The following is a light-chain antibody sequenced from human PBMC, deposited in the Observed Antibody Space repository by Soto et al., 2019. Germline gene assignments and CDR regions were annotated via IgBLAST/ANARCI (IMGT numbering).Light chain of an antibody. J-gene: IGKJ1*01. Sequence: EIVLTQSPDTLSLSPGERATLSCRASQSVSSTYLAWFQQKPGQTPRLLISGASSRATGIPERFSGSGSGTDFTLTISRLEPEDFAFYYCQQRYTWLPGWTFGQGTRVEIK. V-gene: IGKV3D-20*02. CDR2: GAS. CDR1: QSVSSTY. CDR3: QQRYTWLPGWT.